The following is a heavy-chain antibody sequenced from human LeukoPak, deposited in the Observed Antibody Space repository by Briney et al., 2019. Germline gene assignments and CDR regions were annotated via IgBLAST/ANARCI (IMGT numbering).Heavy chain of an antibody. CDR3: AKGVGSGASNWFDP. V-gene: IGHV1-69*04. D-gene: IGHD2-15*01. CDR2: IIPILGIA. J-gene: IGHJ5*02. Sequence: ASVKVSCKASGGTFSSYAISWVRQAPGQGLEWMGRIIPILGIANYAQKFQGRVTITADKSTSTAYMELSSLRSEDTAVYYCAKGVGSGASNWFDPWGQGTLVTVSS. CDR1: GGTFSSYA.